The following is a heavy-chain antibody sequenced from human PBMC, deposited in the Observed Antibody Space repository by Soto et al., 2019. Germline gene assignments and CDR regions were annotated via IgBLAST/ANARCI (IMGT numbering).Heavy chain of an antibody. J-gene: IGHJ6*02. CDR1: GFTFNSYA. Sequence: EVQLLESGGGLEQPGGSLSLSCAASGFTFNSYAMTWVRQAPGKGLEWVSAISGSGGYTYYADSVKGRFTISRDNSKKTLFLRRISLTAEDPAIYYCAKERYYDYVWETYCYYGMDVWGQGARGTVS. CDR2: ISGSGGYT. V-gene: IGHV3-23*01. CDR3: AKERYYDYVWETYCYYGMDV. D-gene: IGHD3-16*01.